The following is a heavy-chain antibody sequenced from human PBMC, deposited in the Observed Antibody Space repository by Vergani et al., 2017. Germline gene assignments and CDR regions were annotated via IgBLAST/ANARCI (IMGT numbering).Heavy chain of an antibody. J-gene: IGHJ4*02. CDR2: ISGSGGST. CDR3: AKDRDYDYVWGSYSY. V-gene: IGHV3-23*01. Sequence: EVQLLESGGGLVQPGGSRRLSCAASGFTFSSYAMSWVRQAPGKGLEWVSAISGSGGSTYYADSVKGRFSISRDNSKNTLYLQMNSLRTEDTAVYYCAKDRDYDYVWGSYSYWGQGTLVTVSS. D-gene: IGHD3-16*01. CDR1: GFTFSSYA.